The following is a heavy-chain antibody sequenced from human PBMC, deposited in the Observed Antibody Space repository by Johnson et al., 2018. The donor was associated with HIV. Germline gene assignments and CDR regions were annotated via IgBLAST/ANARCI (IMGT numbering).Heavy chain of an antibody. CDR3: ASQLGATGAFDI. CDR1: GFTFSDFY. J-gene: IGHJ3*02. CDR2: ISSSGNTI. D-gene: IGHD1-26*01. V-gene: IGHV3-11*01. Sequence: QMQLVESGGGLVQPGGSLRLSCAASGFTFSDFYMSWIRQAPGKGLEWVSYISSSGNTIYYADSVKGRFTISRDNAKNSLYLQMNSLRAEDTALYYCASQLGATGAFDIWGQGTMVTVSS.